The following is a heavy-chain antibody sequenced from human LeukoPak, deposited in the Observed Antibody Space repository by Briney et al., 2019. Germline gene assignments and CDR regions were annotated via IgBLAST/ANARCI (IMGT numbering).Heavy chain of an antibody. J-gene: IGHJ3*02. CDR2: IYTSGST. V-gene: IGHV4-61*02. CDR3: ARECILDAFDI. CDR1: GGSISSGSYY. Sequence: PSETLSLTCTVSGGSISSGSYYWSWIRQPAGKGLEWIGRIYTSGSTNYNPSLKSRVTISVDTSKNQFSLKLSSVTAADTAVYYCARECILDAFDIWGQGTMVTVSS. D-gene: IGHD2-8*01.